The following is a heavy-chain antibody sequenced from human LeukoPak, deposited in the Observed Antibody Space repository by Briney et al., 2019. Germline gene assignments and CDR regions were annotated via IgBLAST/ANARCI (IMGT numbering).Heavy chain of an antibody. Sequence: PGGSLRLSGAASGFTFTNYWMSWVRQAPGKGLEWVANINQDGGEQYYMESVKGRFTISRDNAKNSLYLQMNSLRAEDTAVYYCARDRVWTVLYWGQGTLVTVSS. CDR2: INQDGGEQ. V-gene: IGHV3-7*01. CDR1: GFTFTNYW. D-gene: IGHD6-13*01. J-gene: IGHJ4*02. CDR3: ARDRVWTVLY.